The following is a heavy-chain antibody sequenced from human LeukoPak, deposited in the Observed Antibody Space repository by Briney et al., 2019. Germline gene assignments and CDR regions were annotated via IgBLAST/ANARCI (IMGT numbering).Heavy chain of an antibody. CDR3: ARGGSIWPRKGYFDY. V-gene: IGHV4-34*01. Sequence: SETLSLTCAVYGGSFSGYYWSWIRQPPGKGLEWIGEINHSGSTNYNPSLKSRVTISVDTSKSQFSPKLSSVTAADTAVYYCARGGSIWPRKGYFDYWGQGTLVTVSS. J-gene: IGHJ4*02. CDR1: GGSFSGYY. D-gene: IGHD2/OR15-2a*01. CDR2: INHSGST.